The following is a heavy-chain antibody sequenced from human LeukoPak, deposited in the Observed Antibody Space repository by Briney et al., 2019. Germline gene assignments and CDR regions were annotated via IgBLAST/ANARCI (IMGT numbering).Heavy chain of an antibody. J-gene: IGHJ4*02. D-gene: IGHD3-10*01. V-gene: IGHV4-34*01. CDR1: GGSFSGYY. CDR3: AREVGTYGRSHFDY. CDR2: INHSGST. Sequence: SETLSLTCAVYGGSFSGYYWSWIRQPPGKGLEWIGEINHSGSTNYNPSLKSRVTISVDASKNQFSLKLSSVTAADTAVYYCAREVGTYGRSHFDYWGQGTLVTVSS.